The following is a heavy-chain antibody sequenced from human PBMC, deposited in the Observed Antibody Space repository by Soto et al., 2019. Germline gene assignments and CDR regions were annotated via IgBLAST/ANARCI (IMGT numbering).Heavy chain of an antibody. CDR3: ARDGVRGVIFGYYYGMDV. Sequence: SETLSLTCAVYGGSFSGYYWSWIGQPPGKGLEWIGEINHSGSTNYNPSLKSRVTISVDTSKNQFSLKLSSVTAADTAVYYCARDGVRGVIFGYYYGMDVWGQGTTVTVSS. V-gene: IGHV4-34*01. D-gene: IGHD3-10*01. J-gene: IGHJ6*02. CDR1: GGSFSGYY. CDR2: INHSGST.